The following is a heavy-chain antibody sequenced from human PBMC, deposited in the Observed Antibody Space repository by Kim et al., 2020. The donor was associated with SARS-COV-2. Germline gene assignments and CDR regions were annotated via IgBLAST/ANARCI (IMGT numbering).Heavy chain of an antibody. D-gene: IGHD3-10*01. V-gene: IGHV1-18*01. CDR3: ARGGTGYGLGSSITKKNYFDY. Sequence: ASVKVSCKASGYTFTSYGISWVRQAPGQGLEWMGWISAYNGNTNYAQKLQGRVTMTTDTSTSTAYMELRSLRSDDTAVYYCARGGTGYGLGSSITKKNYFDYWGQGTLVTVSS. CDR1: GYTFTSYG. J-gene: IGHJ4*02. CDR2: ISAYNGNT.